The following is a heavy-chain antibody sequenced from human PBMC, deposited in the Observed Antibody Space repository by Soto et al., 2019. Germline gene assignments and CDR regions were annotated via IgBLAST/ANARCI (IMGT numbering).Heavy chain of an antibody. J-gene: IGHJ4*02. CDR2: LKNDGSEK. V-gene: IGHV3-7*01. D-gene: IGHD6-19*01. CDR1: GFTFTNFY. Sequence: EVLLVESGGGLVQPGGSLRLSCVASGFTFTNFYMSWVRQAPGKGLEWVASLKNDGSEKYYVDSVKGRFTISRDNAENSMYLQMNSLRAEDTAVYYCARPRFNSGWAFDYWGQGTLVTVSS. CDR3: ARPRFNSGWAFDY.